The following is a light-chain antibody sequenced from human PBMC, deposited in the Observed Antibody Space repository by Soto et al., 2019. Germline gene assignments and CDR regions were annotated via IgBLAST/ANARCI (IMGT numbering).Light chain of an antibody. CDR2: GAS. V-gene: IGKV3-15*01. CDR3: QQFHYWWT. Sequence: EIVMTQSPVTLSASPGESATLSCRASQSVGTNLAWYQQKPGQAPRLLIYGASSRATGIPARFSGSGSGTEFTLTISSLQSEDFAFYYCQQFHYWWTFGQGTKVDI. CDR1: QSVGTN. J-gene: IGKJ1*01.